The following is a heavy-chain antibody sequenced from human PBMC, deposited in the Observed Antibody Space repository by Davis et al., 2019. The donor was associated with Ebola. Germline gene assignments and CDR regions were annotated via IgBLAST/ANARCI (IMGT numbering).Heavy chain of an antibody. CDR3: AKSPNWGLVYFYYMDV. CDR1: GFTFSNYA. V-gene: IGHV3-23*01. J-gene: IGHJ6*03. Sequence: PGGSLRLSCAASGFTFSNYAMSWVRQAPGKGLEWVSVISGSGDSTYYADSVKGRFTISRDNSKNTLYLQMNSLRAEDTAVYYCAKSPNWGLVYFYYMDVWGKGTTVTVSS. D-gene: IGHD7-27*01. CDR2: ISGSGDST.